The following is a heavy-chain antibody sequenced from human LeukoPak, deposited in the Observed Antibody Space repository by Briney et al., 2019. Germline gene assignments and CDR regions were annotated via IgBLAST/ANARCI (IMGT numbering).Heavy chain of an antibody. V-gene: IGHV3-21*01. CDR3: ARDSYSTSGTGWFDP. Sequence: GGSLRLSCAASGFPFSSYTMNWVRQALGKGLEWVSSIWSTSTYIYYIDSVKGRFTISRDNAESSLYLQMNSLRADDTAVYYCARDSYSTSGTGWFDPWGQGTLVTVSS. D-gene: IGHD6-13*01. CDR1: GFPFSSYT. CDR2: IWSTSTYI. J-gene: IGHJ5*02.